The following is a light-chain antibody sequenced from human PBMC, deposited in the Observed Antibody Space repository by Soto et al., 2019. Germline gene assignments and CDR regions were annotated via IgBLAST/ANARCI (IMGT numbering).Light chain of an antibody. J-gene: IGLJ3*02. CDR1: SSNIGAGYD. CDR2: GNS. CDR3: QSYDSSLRGFWV. Sequence: QSVLTQPPSVSGAPGQRVTISCTGSSSNIGAGYDVHWYQQLPGTAPKLLIYGNSNRPSGVPDRFSGSKSGTSASLAITGLQAEDEADYYCQSYDSSLRGFWVFGGGTKLTVL. V-gene: IGLV1-40*01.